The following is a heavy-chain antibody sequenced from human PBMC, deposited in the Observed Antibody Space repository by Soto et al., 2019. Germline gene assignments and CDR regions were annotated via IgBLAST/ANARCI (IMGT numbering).Heavy chain of an antibody. CDR3: ARGPSDLPYCNGLFGEYFQH. CDR1: GYTFTIYS. J-gene: IGHJ1*01. Sequence: ASVKVSCKASGYTFTIYSMHWVRQAPGQRLEWMGWINAGNGNTKYSQKFQGRVTITRDTSASTAYMELSSRRSEDTPVYDCARGPSDLPYCNGLFGEYFQHLGQGTLVTVPQ. V-gene: IGHV1-3*01. CDR2: INAGNGNT. D-gene: IGHD5-18*01.